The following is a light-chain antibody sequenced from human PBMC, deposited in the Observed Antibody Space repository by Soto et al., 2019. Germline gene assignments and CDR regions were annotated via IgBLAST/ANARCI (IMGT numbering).Light chain of an antibody. CDR3: MQALQTPCT. V-gene: IGKV2-28*01. CDR1: QSLIHSNGYNY. J-gene: IGKJ2*02. CDR2: LGS. Sequence: DIVMTQSPLSLPVTPGEPASISCRSSQSLIHSNGYNYLDWYLQKPGQSPQLLIYLGSNRASGVPDRFSGSGSGTDFTLKISRVEAEDVGVYYCMQALQTPCTFGQGTKLEIK.